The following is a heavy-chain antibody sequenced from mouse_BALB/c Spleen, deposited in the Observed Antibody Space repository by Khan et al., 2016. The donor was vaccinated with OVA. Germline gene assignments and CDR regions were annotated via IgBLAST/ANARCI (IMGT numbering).Heavy chain of an antibody. J-gene: IGHJ2*01. CDR3: ARWGTYRYDVPDC. D-gene: IGHD2-14*01. CDR1: GYTFTTYW. Sequence: QVQLQQSGAELARPGASVKLSCKASGYTFTTYWMQWVKQRPGQGLEWIGAIYPGNGDTRYSLKFKGKATLTADNSSSTAYMQLSSLASEDCADYYSARWGTYRYDVPDCWSQGTTLTVSS. V-gene: IGHV1-87*01. CDR2: IYPGNGDT.